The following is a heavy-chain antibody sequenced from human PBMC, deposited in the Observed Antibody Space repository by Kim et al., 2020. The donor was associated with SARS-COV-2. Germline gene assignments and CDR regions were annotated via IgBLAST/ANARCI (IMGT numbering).Heavy chain of an antibody. V-gene: IGHV4-34*01. Sequence: SETLSLTCAVYGGSFSNYYWTWVRQSPGKGLAWIGEINHSGNTNYDEPFKSRVTISVDTSKNQFSLTLSSVTAADTAIYYCAGLRYTSSPKRPVPIKRRYTYYGMDVWGQGTTVTVSS. CDR1: GGSFSNYY. D-gene: IGHD5-12*01. CDR2: INHSGNT. CDR3: AGLRYTSSPKRPVPIKRRYTYYGMDV. J-gene: IGHJ6*02.